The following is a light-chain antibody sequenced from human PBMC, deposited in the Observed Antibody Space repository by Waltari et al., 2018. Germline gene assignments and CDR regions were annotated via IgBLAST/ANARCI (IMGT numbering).Light chain of an antibody. CDR2: DDS. CDR3: QQFNNYPLT. Sequence: AIQLTQSPSSLFASEGDRVTITCRASQGISSALALYQQKAGKAPKLLIYDDSSLESGVPSRFSGSGSGTDFTLTISSLQPEDFATYYCQQFNNYPLTFGQGTKVEIK. V-gene: IGKV1D-13*01. J-gene: IGKJ1*01. CDR1: QGISSA.